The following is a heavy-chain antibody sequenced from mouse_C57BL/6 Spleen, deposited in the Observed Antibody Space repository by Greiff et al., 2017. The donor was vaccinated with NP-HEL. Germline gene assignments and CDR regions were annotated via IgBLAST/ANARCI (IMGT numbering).Heavy chain of an antibody. CDR3: AREGVYYDYPHWYFDV. Sequence: QVQLQQSGAELVKPGASVKLSCKASGYTFTSYWMHWVKQRPGQGLEWIGMIHPNSGSTNYNEKFKSKATLTVDKSSSTAYMQLSSLTSEDSAVYYCAREGVYYDYPHWYFDVWGTGTTVTVSS. J-gene: IGHJ1*03. CDR2: IHPNSGST. CDR1: GYTFTSYW. D-gene: IGHD2-4*01. V-gene: IGHV1-64*01.